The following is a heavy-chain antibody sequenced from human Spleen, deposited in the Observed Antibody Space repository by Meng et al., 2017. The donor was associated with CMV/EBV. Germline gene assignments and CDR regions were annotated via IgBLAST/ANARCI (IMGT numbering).Heavy chain of an antibody. V-gene: IGHV4-30-4*01. CDR1: GGSTSSSNYY. CDR2: IYNSGST. Sequence: QVQLQESGPGLVKPSQTLSLTCTVSGGSTSSSNYYWSWIRQPPGKGLEWSGHIYNSGSTYYNPSLKSRITISVDTSKNQFSLKLSSVTAADTAVYYCARGQKGYFDLWGRGALVTVSS. CDR3: ARGQKGYFDL. J-gene: IGHJ2*01.